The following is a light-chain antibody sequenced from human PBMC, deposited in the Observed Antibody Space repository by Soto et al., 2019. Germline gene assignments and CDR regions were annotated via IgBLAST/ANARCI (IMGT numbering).Light chain of an antibody. CDR2: GAS. Sequence: EIVLTQSPDTLSLSPGEGATLSCRASQSGSSTYLAWYQQKPGQAPRLLIYGASSRATGIPDRFSGSGSGTDFTLTISRLEPEDFAVYICQQYGTSPFTFGQGTNVEI. V-gene: IGKV3-20*01. J-gene: IGKJ2*01. CDR1: QSGSSTY. CDR3: QQYGTSPFT.